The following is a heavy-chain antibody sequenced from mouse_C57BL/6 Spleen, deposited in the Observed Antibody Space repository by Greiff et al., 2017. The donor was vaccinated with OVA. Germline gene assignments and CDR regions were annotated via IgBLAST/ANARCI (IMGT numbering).Heavy chain of an antibody. Sequence: QVQLQQSGAELVRPGSSVKLSCKASGYTFTSYWMDWVKQRPGQGLEWIGNIYPSDSETHYNQKFKDKATLTVDKSSSTAYMQLSSLTSEDSAVYYCARTGIGFWDYYAMDYWGQGTSVTVSS. V-gene: IGHV1-61*01. CDR1: GYTFTSYW. D-gene: IGHD2-14*01. CDR2: IYPSDSET. J-gene: IGHJ4*01. CDR3: ARTGIGFWDYYAMDY.